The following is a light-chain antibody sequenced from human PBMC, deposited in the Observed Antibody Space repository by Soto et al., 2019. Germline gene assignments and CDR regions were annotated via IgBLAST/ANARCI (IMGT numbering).Light chain of an antibody. J-gene: IGKJ1*01. Sequence: IVLTQSPCTLSLSPGPRPTLSCRASQSVSSSYLAWYQQKHGQAPRLXIYGASNRATGIPDRFSGSGYGTDFNLTISRLETEDFAMYFCQQYVSSPQTFGQGTKVDIK. CDR2: GAS. CDR1: QSVSSSY. CDR3: QQYVSSPQT. V-gene: IGKV3-20*01.